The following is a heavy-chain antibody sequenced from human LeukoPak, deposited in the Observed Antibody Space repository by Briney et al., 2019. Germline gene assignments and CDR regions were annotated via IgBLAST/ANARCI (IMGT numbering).Heavy chain of an antibody. V-gene: IGHV4-61*01. J-gene: IGHJ2*01. CDR3: ARDTTHCSGTSCYRGYFDL. Sequence: SETMSLTCTVSGGSVSSGSYYWTWIRQPPGKGLDWIGYIYYSGSTNYSPSLKSRVTISVDTSKHQFSLKLSSVTAADAALYYCARDTTHCSGTSCYRGYFDLWGRGTLVTVSS. D-gene: IGHD2-2*01. CDR2: IYYSGST. CDR1: GGSVSSGSYY.